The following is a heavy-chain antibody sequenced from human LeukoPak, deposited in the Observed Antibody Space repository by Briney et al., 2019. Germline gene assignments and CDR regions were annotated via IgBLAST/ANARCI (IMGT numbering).Heavy chain of an antibody. D-gene: IGHD3-10*01. CDR3: AREAAMVRGVVTFDY. CDR1: GYTFTSYA. J-gene: IGHJ4*02. V-gene: IGHV1-3*01. Sequence: ASVKVSCKASGYTFTSYAMHWVRQAPGQRLEWMGWINAGNGNTEYSQKFQGRVTITADESTSTAYMELSSLRSEDTAVYYCAREAAMVRGVVTFDYWGQGTLVTVSS. CDR2: INAGNGNT.